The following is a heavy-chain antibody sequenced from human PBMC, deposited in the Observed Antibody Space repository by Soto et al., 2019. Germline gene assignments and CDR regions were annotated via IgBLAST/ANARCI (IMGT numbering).Heavy chain of an antibody. D-gene: IGHD5-18*01. J-gene: IGHJ4*02. CDR3: ARILVDTAMVVDY. V-gene: IGHV3-23*01. Sequence: RGSLRLSCAASGFPFGTTDMSWARQSPGEGLEWVSTIDGSGGITFYADSVKSRLTISKDTSKSQVVLTMTNMDPVDTATYYCARILVDTAMVVDYWGQGTLVTVS. CDR2: IDGSGGIT. CDR1: GFPFGTTD.